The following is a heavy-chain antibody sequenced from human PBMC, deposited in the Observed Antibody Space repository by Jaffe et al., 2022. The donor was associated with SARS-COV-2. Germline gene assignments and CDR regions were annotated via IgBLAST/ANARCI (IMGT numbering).Heavy chain of an antibody. V-gene: IGHV3-53*01. D-gene: IGHD4-17*01. CDR1: GFTVSSNY. CDR3: ARTTVTTGGVGYFDY. J-gene: IGHJ4*02. CDR2: IYSGGST. Sequence: EVQLVESGGGLIQPGGSLRLSCAASGFTVSSNYMSWVRQAPGKGLEWISVIYSGGSTYYADSVKGRFTISRDNSKNTLYLQMNSLRAEDTAVYYCARTTVTTGGVGYFDYWGQGTLVTVSS.